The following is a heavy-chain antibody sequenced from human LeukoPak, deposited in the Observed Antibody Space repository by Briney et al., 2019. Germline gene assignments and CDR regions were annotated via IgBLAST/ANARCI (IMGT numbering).Heavy chain of an antibody. D-gene: IGHD4-17*01. CDR3: ARVPRTTTDFDY. V-gene: IGHV4-31*03. J-gene: IGHJ4*02. CDR2: IYYSGST. CDR1: GGSISSGGYY. Sequence: SETLSLTCTVSGGSISSGGYYWSWIRQHPGKGLEWIGYIYYSGSTYYNPSLESRVTISVDTSKNQFSLKLSSVTAADTAVYYCARVPRTTTDFDYWGQGTLVTVSS.